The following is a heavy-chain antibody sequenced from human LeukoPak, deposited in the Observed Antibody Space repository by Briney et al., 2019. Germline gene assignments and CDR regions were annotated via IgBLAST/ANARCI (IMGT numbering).Heavy chain of an antibody. V-gene: IGHV4-59*01. CDR3: ARVGRIAAAGTCCYFDY. CDR1: GGSISSYY. Sequence: SETLSLTCTVSGGSISSYYWSWIRQPPGKGLEWIGYIYYSGSTNYNPSLKSRVTISVDTSKNQFSLKLSSVTAADTAVYYCARVGRIAAAGTCCYFDYWGQGTLVTVSS. J-gene: IGHJ4*02. CDR2: IYYSGST. D-gene: IGHD6-13*01.